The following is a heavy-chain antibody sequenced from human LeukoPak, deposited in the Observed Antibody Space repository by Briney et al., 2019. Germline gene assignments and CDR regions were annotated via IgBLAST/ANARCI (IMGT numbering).Heavy chain of an antibody. D-gene: IGHD5-24*01. V-gene: IGHV3-7*01. CDR2: IKQDGSEK. J-gene: IGHJ6*03. CDR3: ARAVGMDYYYYYYYMDV. CDR1: GFTFSSYR. Sequence: GGSLRLSCAASGFTFSSYRMSCVPQAPGKGLECVANIKQDGSEKYYVVSVKGRFTISRDNAKNSLYLQMNSLRAEDTAVYYCARAVGMDYYYYYYYMDVWGKGTTVTVSS.